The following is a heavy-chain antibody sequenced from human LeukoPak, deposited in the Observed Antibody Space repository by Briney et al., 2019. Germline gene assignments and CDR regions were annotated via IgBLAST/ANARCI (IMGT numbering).Heavy chain of an antibody. CDR2: ISGSGGSI. CDR3: AKDDAAGRYFDY. CDR1: GFTFSSYA. V-gene: IGHV3-23*01. J-gene: IGHJ4*02. D-gene: IGHD6-13*01. Sequence: PGGSLRLSCAASGFTFSSYAMSWVRQAPGKGLEWVSAISGSGGSIYYADSVKGRFTISRDNSKNTLYLQMNSLRAEDTAVYYCAKDDAAGRYFDYWGQGTLVTVSS.